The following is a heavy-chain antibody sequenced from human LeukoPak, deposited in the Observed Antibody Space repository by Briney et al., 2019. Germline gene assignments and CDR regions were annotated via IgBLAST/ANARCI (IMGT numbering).Heavy chain of an antibody. D-gene: IGHD3-22*01. Sequence: GGSLRLSCAASGLTFSNYAMSWVRQAPGKGLEWVSAISGGGGSTYYADSVKGRFTISRDNSRNTLYLQTNSLRAEDTAVYYCAKDTPYYYDTSGYWTREYYFDYWGQGTLVTVSS. CDR1: GLTFSNYA. CDR2: ISGGGGST. V-gene: IGHV3-23*01. CDR3: AKDTPYYYDTSGYWTREYYFDY. J-gene: IGHJ4*02.